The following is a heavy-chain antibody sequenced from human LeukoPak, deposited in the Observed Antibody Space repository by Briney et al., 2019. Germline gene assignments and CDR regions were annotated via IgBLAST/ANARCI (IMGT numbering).Heavy chain of an antibody. D-gene: IGHD4-17*01. CDR1: GYTFTGYY. CDR2: ISAYNGNT. V-gene: IGHV1-18*04. Sequence: ASVKVSCKASGYTFTGYYMHWVRQAPGQGLEWMGWISAYNGNTNYAQNLQGRVTMSTDTSTSTAYMELSSLRSEDTAVYYCARGSPYDYAIDYWGQGTLVTVSS. CDR3: ARGSPYDYAIDY. J-gene: IGHJ4*02.